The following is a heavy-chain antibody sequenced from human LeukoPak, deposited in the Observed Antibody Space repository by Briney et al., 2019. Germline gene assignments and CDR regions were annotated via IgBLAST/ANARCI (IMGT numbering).Heavy chain of an antibody. CDR1: GYSISSGYY. J-gene: IGHJ3*02. CDR3: ARRHSGWYSDAFDI. Sequence: SETLSLTCAVSGYSISSGYYWGWIRQPPGKGLEWIGNIYHSGTTYYNPSLKSRVTISVDTSKNQFSLKLSSVTAADTAVYYCARRHSGWYSDAFDIWGQGAMVTVSS. CDR2: IYHSGTT. D-gene: IGHD6-19*01. V-gene: IGHV4-38-2*01.